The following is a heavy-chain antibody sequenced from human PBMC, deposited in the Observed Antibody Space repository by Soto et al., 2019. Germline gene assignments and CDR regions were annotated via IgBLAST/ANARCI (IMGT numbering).Heavy chain of an antibody. CDR2: IYYRGST. D-gene: IGHD5-18*01. CDR3: ARDSSRYSYGYRGVLRLDYYYYMDV. CDR1: GGSISSYY. V-gene: IGHV4-59*01. J-gene: IGHJ6*03. Sequence: QVQLQESGPGLVKPSETLSLTCTVSGGSISSYYWSWIRQPPGKGLEWIGYIYYRGSTNYNASLTSGATLSVDTSKNQVSLKLSSVTAADTAVYYCARDSSRYSYGYRGVLRLDYYYYMDVWGKGTTVTVSS.